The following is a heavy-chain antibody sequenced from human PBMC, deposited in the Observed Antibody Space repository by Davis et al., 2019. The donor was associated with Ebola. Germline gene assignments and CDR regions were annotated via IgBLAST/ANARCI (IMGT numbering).Heavy chain of an antibody. D-gene: IGHD6-19*01. CDR3: ATSYSSGWYQGYFDY. Sequence: GESLKISCAASGFTFSSYAMSWVRQAPGKGLEWVSGISGSGGSTYYADSVKGRFTISRDNSKNTLYLQMNSLRAEDTAVYYCATSYSSGWYQGYFDYWGQGTLVTVSS. V-gene: IGHV3-23*01. CDR1: GFTFSSYA. CDR2: ISGSGGST. J-gene: IGHJ4*02.